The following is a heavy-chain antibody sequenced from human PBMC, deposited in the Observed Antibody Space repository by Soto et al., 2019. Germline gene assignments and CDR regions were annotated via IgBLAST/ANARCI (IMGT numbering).Heavy chain of an antibody. Sequence: QVQLVESGGGVVQPGRSLRLSCAASGFTFSSYGMHWVRQAPGKGLECVAVIWYDGSNNYYADYVKGRFTISRDNSKKTLYLQMNSLRAEDTAVYYCARDMMVYDRYYYYGMDVWVQGTTVTVSS. CDR1: GFTFSSYG. V-gene: IGHV3-33*01. CDR3: ARDMMVYDRYYYYGMDV. J-gene: IGHJ6*02. D-gene: IGHD2-8*01. CDR2: IWYDGSNN.